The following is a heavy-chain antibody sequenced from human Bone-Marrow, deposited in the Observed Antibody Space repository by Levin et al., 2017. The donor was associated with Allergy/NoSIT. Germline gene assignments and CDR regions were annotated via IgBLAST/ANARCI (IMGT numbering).Heavy chain of an antibody. J-gene: IGHJ4*02. CDR3: ARLDFNYGSYY. CDR2: IYSFGST. CDR1: GFTISNNY. Sequence: GSLKISCVVSGFTISNNYMSWVRQASGKGLEWVAVIYSFGSTNYADSVKGRFTISRANSENTLYLQMNSLRAEDTAIYYCARLDFNYGSYYWGQGTLVTVSS. D-gene: IGHD3-10*01. V-gene: IGHV3-66*04.